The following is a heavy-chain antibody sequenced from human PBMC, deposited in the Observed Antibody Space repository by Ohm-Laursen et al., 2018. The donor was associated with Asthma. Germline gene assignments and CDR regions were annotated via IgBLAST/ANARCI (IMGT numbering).Heavy chain of an antibody. Sequence: GSLRLSCTASGYTFSRYSIHWVRQVPGKGLEWVSAISGSGGSTYYADSVKGRFTISRDNAKNSLYLQMNSLRTEDTALYYCAKDYGDYGEAFDIWGQGTMVTVSS. CDR2: ISGSGGST. CDR3: AKDYGDYGEAFDI. J-gene: IGHJ3*02. V-gene: IGHV3-23*01. D-gene: IGHD4-17*01. CDR1: GYTFSRYS.